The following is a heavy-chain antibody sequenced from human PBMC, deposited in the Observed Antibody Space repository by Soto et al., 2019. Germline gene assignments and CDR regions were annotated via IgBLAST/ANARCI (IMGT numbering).Heavy chain of an antibody. CDR2: INSDGSST. J-gene: IGHJ3*02. Sequence: HPGGSLRLSCAASGFTFSSYWMHWVRQALGKGLVWVSRINSDGSSTSYADSVKGRFTISRDNAKNTLYLQMHSLRAEDTAAYFGRSGDCCSRAALNIWGQGTMVTVSS. CDR3: RSGDCCSRAALNI. CDR1: GFTFSSYW. D-gene: IGHD3-3*01. V-gene: IGHV3-74*01.